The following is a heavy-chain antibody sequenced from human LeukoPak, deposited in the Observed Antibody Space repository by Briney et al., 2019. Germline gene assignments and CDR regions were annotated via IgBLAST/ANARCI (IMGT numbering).Heavy chain of an antibody. Sequence: ASVTVSCKASGYTFASYGISWVRQAPGQGLEWMGWISAYNGNTNYAQKLQGRVTMTTDTSTSTAYMELRSLRSDDTAVYYCARDAETVSYYDFWSGYPTYNWFDPWGQGTLVTVSS. D-gene: IGHD3-3*01. CDR3: ARDAETVSYYDFWSGYPTYNWFDP. J-gene: IGHJ5*02. CDR1: GYTFASYG. CDR2: ISAYNGNT. V-gene: IGHV1-18*01.